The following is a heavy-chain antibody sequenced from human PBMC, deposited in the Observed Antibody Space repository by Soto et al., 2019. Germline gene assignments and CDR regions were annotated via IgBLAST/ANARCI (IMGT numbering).Heavy chain of an antibody. CDR2: VDHRGST. CDR1: GESFSGYY. J-gene: IGHJ6*02. CDR3: ARYEYGNSLYGVDV. V-gene: IGHV4-34*02. D-gene: IGHD1-7*01. Sequence: QVHLQQRGAGLLKPSETLSLNCVVSGESFSGYYWSWIRQTPGLGLEWIGEVDHRGSTPYNPSLKNRASISIDSSKNLYSLELTSVTAADTALYFCARYEYGNSLYGVDVWGQGTRVTVSS.